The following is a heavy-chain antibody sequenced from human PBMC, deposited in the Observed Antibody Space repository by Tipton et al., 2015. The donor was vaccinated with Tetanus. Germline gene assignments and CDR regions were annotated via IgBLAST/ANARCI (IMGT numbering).Heavy chain of an antibody. Sequence: TLSLTCTVSGGSIINTTWLTWVRQPPGKGLEWLGEIFHSGTAYYSPSLKSRLTISLDKSNNHLSLKMTSMTAADTAVYFCAKSDGAQARGWYPSLYFDFWGQGTLVTVSS. D-gene: IGHD6-19*01. CDR3: AKSDGAQARGWYPSLYFDF. J-gene: IGHJ4*02. V-gene: IGHV4-4*01. CDR1: GGSIINTTW. CDR2: IFHSGTA.